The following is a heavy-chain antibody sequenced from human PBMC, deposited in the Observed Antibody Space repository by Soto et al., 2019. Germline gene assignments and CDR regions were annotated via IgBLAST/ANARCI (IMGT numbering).Heavy chain of an antibody. CDR2: IYYSGNT. V-gene: IGHV4-39*02. J-gene: IGHJ5*02. CDR3: ASHVNMDWFHP. Sequence: QLQLQESGPGLVKPSETLSLTCTVSGDSINSSSSYWGWIRQPPGKGLEWLGTIYYSGNTYYNPSLRSPITISVYTPNNHFSLKLSSVTAADTAVYSSASHVNMDWFHPFGQGTLATVSS. CDR1: GDSINSSSSY. D-gene: IGHD3-10*01.